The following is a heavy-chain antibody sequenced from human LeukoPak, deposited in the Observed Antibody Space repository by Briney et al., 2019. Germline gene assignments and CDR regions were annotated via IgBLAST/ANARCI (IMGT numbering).Heavy chain of an antibody. CDR1: GFTFSGYW. Sequence: PGRSLRLSCAASGFTFSGYWMGWVRQAPGKGLEWVANIKQDGSEKYYVDSVKGRFTISRDNAKNSLYLQMNSLRAEDTAVYYCARVTSGTTTYYYYYMDVWGKGTTVTISS. CDR2: IKQDGSEK. V-gene: IGHV3-7*01. D-gene: IGHD1-1*01. J-gene: IGHJ6*03. CDR3: ARVTSGTTTYYYYYMDV.